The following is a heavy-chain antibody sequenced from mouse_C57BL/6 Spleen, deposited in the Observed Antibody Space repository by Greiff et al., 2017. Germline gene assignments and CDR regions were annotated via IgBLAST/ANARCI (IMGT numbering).Heavy chain of an antibody. Sequence: VQLQQSGPELVKPGASVKISCKASGYTFTDYYMNWVKQSPGKSLEWIGEINPSTGGTTYNQKFKGKATLTVDKSSSTAYMELRSLTSEDSAVXSGAICGKSRARDNWGQGTSVTVSS. CDR1: GYTFTDYY. J-gene: IGHJ4*01. V-gene: IGHV1-26*01. CDR3: AICGKSRARDN. D-gene: IGHD1-1*02. CDR2: INPSTGGT.